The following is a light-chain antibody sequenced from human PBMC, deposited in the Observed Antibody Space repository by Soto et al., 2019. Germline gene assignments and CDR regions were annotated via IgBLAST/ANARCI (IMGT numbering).Light chain of an antibody. Sequence: SVLAQPASMSGSPGQSVTISCAGTSSDIGGYNYVSWYQHHPGTAPKLIIYDVSSRPSGVSHRFSASKSGNTASLTISGLQAEDEADYYCSSFSVASPLFGTGTKVT. V-gene: IGLV2-14*01. CDR1: SSDIGGYNY. CDR3: SSFSVASPL. CDR2: DVS. J-gene: IGLJ1*01.